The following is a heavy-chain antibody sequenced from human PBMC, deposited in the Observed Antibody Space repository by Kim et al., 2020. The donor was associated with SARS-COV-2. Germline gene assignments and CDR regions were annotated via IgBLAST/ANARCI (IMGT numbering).Heavy chain of an antibody. D-gene: IGHD3-10*01. J-gene: IGHJ4*02. Sequence: GGSLRLSCAASGFTFSSYAMHWVRQAPGKGLEWVAVISYDGSNKYYADSVKGRFTISRDNSKNTLYLQMNSLRAEDTAVYYCAREPEEGITMGLGYWGQGTLVTVSS. CDR2: ISYDGSNK. CDR1: GFTFSSYA. V-gene: IGHV3-30-3*01. CDR3: AREPEEGITMGLGY.